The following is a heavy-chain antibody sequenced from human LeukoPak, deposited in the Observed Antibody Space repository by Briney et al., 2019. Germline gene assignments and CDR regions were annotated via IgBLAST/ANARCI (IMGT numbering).Heavy chain of an antibody. J-gene: IGHJ6*03. CDR2: MYHRGST. Sequence: KPSETLSLTCSVSGHPISSGYYWGWIRPPPGKGLEWIGNMYHRGSTYYNPSLQSPVTISGATSKNHFSLQLSSVIAADAAVYYCARHRGDNSNPRYYFYYMDVWGKGTTVTVSS. D-gene: IGHD4-11*01. CDR1: GHPISSGYY. CDR3: ARHRGDNSNPRYYFYYMDV. V-gene: IGHV4-38-2*01.